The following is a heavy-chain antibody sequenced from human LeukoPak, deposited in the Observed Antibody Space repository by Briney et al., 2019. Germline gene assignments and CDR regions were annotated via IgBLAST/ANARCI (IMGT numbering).Heavy chain of an antibody. Sequence: SETVSLTCAVSGGSISSSNWRSWVRQPPGKGLEWIGEIYHSESTNYNPSLKSRFTISVDKSKNQFSLKLSSVTAADTAVYYCARDPGYIYGLRYWYFDLWGRGTLVTVSS. CDR1: GGSISSSNW. CDR2: IYHSEST. CDR3: ARDPGYIYGLRYWYFDL. J-gene: IGHJ2*01. D-gene: IGHD5-18*01. V-gene: IGHV4-4*02.